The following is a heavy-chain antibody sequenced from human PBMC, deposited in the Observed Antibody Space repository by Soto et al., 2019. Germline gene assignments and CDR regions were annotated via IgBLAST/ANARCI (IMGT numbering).Heavy chain of an antibody. CDR2: IIPIFGTA. V-gene: IGHV1-69*13. CDR3: ANSRGGTFLGYHGMDI. J-gene: IGHJ6*02. CDR1: GGTFSSYA. Sequence: SVKVSCKASGGTFSSYAISWVRQAPGQGLEWMGGIIPIFGTANYAQKFQGRVTITADESTSTAYMELSSLRSEDTALYYCANSRGGTFLGYHGMDIWGQGTTVTVS. D-gene: IGHD3-16*01.